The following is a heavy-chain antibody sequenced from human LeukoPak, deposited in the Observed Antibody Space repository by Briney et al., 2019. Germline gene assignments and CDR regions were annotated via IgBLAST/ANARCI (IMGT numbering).Heavy chain of an antibody. CDR2: IYYSGSA. D-gene: IGHD3-10*01. CDR3: ARSFGSGNYFDY. V-gene: IGHV4-59*01. CDR1: GDSISSYY. J-gene: IGHJ4*02. Sequence: SETLSLTCAVSGDSISSYYWSWIRQPPGKGLEWIGHIYYSGSANYNPSLKSRVTISIDTSKNQFSLKLSSVTAADTAVYYCARSFGSGNYFDYWGQGTLVTVSS.